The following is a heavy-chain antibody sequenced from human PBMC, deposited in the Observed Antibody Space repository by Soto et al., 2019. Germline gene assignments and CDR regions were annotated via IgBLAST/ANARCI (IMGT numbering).Heavy chain of an antibody. CDR2: IIPIFGTA. V-gene: IGHV1-69*06. Sequence: ASVKVSCKASGGTFSSYAISWVRQAPGQGLEWMGGIIPIFGTANYAQKFQGRVTITADKSTSTAYMELSSLRSEDTAVYYCAGVMTYCYGSGSYYASYCCCGMDVWGQGNTGIVSS. CDR1: GGTFSSYA. D-gene: IGHD3-10*01. J-gene: IGHJ6*02. CDR3: AGVMTYCYGSGSYYASYCCCGMDV.